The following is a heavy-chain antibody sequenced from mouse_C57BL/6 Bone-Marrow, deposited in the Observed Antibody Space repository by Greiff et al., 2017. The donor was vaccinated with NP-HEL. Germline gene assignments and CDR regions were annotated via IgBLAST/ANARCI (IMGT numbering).Heavy chain of an antibody. V-gene: IGHV1-87*01. CDR1: YTFSRRVH. CDR2: GQGLEWIG. D-gene: IGHD1-1*01. CDR3: SEDYAVYYCAWSNYYGSREVYAMDY. Sequence: VQRVESGPELARPWASVKISCQAFYTFSRRVHFAIRDTNYWMQWVKQRPGQGLEWIGAIYPGNGDTSYNQKFKGKATLTADKSSSTAYMQLSSLTSEDYAVYYCAWSNYYGSREVYAMDYWGQGTSVTVSS. J-gene: IGHJ4*01.